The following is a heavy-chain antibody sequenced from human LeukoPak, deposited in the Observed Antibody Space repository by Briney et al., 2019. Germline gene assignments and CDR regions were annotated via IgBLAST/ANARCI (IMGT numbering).Heavy chain of an antibody. CDR1: GFTFSGHW. Sequence: GGSLRLSCAASGFTFSGHWMSWVRQAPGKGLEWVANINQGGSDKYYVDSVKGRFTISRDNANNLLYLQMNSLRGEDTAVYYCTRDRLRAEDDWGQGALVTVSS. V-gene: IGHV3-7*01. CDR2: INQGGSDK. CDR3: TRDRLRAEDD. D-gene: IGHD2-21*01. J-gene: IGHJ4*02.